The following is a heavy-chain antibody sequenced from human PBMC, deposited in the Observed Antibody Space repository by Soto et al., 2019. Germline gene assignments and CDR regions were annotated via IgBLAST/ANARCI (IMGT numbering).Heavy chain of an antibody. D-gene: IGHD3-10*01. CDR2: IRSKAYGGTT. Sequence: SLRLSCTASGFTFGYYAMSWVRQAPGKGLEWVGFIRSKAYGGTTEYAASVKGRFTISRDDSKSIAYLQMNSLKTEDTAVYYCFFGGFGELLRQDYWGQGTLVTVSS. V-gene: IGHV3-49*04. CDR1: GFTFGYYA. J-gene: IGHJ4*02. CDR3: FFGGFGELLRQDY.